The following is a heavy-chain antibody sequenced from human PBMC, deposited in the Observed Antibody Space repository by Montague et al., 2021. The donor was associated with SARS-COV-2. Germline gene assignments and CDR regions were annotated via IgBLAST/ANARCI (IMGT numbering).Heavy chain of an antibody. J-gene: IGHJ4*02. CDR2: IYWDDDK. D-gene: IGHD5-24*01. CDR3: ARYTDGCNSPSRGHFDY. Sequence: PALVKPTQTLTLTCTFSGFSLSTSGMCVSWIRQPPGKALEWLARIYWDDDKYYSPSLKTRLTISKDTSKNQVVLTMTNMDPVDTATYYCARYTDGCNSPSRGHFDYWGQGTLVTVSS. CDR1: GFSLSTSGMC. V-gene: IGHV2-70*11.